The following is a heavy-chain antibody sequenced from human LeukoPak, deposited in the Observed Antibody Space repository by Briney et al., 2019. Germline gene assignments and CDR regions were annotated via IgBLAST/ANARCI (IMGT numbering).Heavy chain of an antibody. CDR2: IYYSGST. Sequence: SETLSLTCSVSGGSVSSGNYYWSWIRQPPGKGLEWIGYIYYSGSTNYNPSLKSRVTISVDTSKNQFSLKLSSVTAADTAVYYCARDPSGYFNFWGQGTLATVSS. J-gene: IGHJ4*02. CDR1: GGSVSSGNYY. D-gene: IGHD3-22*01. CDR3: ARDPSGYFNF. V-gene: IGHV4-61*01.